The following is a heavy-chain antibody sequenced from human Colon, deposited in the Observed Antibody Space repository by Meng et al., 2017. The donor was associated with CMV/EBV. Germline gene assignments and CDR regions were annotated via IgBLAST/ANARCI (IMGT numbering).Heavy chain of an antibody. V-gene: IGHV1-2*02. CDR2: INPNSGDT. CDR1: GYTFTGYY. D-gene: IGHD2-2*01. Sequence: ASVQVSCKASGYTFTGYYMHWVRQAPGQGLEWMGWINPNSGDTNSAQKFQGRVTMTRDTSISTAYMVLNRLRSDDTAVYYCARGPDIVILPAVATKGNWFDPWGQGTLVTVSS. J-gene: IGHJ5*01. CDR3: ARGPDIVILPAVATKGNWFDP.